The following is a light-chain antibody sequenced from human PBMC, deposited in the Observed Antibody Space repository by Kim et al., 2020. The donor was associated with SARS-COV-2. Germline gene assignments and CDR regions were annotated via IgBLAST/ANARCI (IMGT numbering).Light chain of an antibody. Sequence: DIQMTQSPSSLFASVGDRVTITCQASQDISNYLNWYQQKPGKAPKLLIYDASNLETGVPSRFSGSGSGTDFTFTISSLQPEDIATYYCQQYDNLGLTFGGGTKVDIK. CDR2: DAS. J-gene: IGKJ4*01. V-gene: IGKV1-33*01. CDR3: QQYDNLGLT. CDR1: QDISNY.